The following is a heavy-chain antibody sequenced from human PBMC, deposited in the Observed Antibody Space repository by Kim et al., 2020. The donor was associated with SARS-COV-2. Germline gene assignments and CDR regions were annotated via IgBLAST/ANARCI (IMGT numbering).Heavy chain of an antibody. CDR3: ARVSYSSSWYSYYYGMDV. V-gene: IGHV1-18*04. CDR1: GYTFTSYG. D-gene: IGHD6-13*01. CDR2: ISAYNGNT. J-gene: IGHJ6*02. Sequence: ASVKVSCKASGYTFTSYGISWVRHSPGQGLEWMGWISAYNGNTNYAQKLQGRVTMTTDTSTSTAYMELRSLRSDDTAVYYCARVSYSSSWYSYYYGMDVWGQGTTVTVSS.